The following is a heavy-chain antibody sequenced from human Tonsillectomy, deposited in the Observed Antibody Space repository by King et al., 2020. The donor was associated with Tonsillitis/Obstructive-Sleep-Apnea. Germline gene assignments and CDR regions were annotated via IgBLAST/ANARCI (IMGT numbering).Heavy chain of an antibody. Sequence: VQLVESGGGLVQPGRSLRLSCAASGFTFDDFAMHWVRQAPGKGLEWVSGISWNSGAIGYAESVKGRFTISRDNAKNSLYLQMNSLRAEDTALHYCAKPVVGDDAFDIWGQGTMVTVSS. CDR2: ISWNSGAI. CDR3: AKPVVGDDAFDI. V-gene: IGHV3-9*01. J-gene: IGHJ3*02. D-gene: IGHD2-15*01. CDR1: GFTFDDFA.